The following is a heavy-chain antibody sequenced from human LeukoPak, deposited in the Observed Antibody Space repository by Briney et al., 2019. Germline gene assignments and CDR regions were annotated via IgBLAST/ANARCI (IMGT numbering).Heavy chain of an antibody. J-gene: IGHJ6*02. V-gene: IGHV5-51*01. CDR3: ARVVPAAIRPDYYYYGMDV. Sequence: GESLKISCKGSGYSFTNYWIGWVRQMPGKGLEWMGIIYPGDSDTRYSPSFQGQVTISADKSISTAYLQWGSVKASDTAMYYCARVVPAAIRPDYYYYGMDVWGQGTTVTVSS. CDR1: GYSFTNYW. CDR2: IYPGDSDT. D-gene: IGHD2-2*01.